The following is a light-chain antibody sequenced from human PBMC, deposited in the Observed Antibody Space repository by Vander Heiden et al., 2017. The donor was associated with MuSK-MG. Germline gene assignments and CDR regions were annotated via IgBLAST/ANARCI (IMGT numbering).Light chain of an antibody. Sequence: IVLRQCPATLALSPGERATLSCRARQSVSSSLAWYHHTPGPAPRLLFHHASHRAAGITARCSGRGAGTDFTLTNSSLEREDFGVSYWGKSGNGPPTLVQGTKLEIK. CDR3: GKSGNGPPT. CDR1: QSVSSS. J-gene: IGKJ2*01. V-gene: IGKV3-11*01. CDR2: HAS.